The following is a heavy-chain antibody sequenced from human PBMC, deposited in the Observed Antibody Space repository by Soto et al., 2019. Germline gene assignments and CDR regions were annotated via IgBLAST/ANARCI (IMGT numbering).Heavy chain of an antibody. V-gene: IGHV1-69*08. D-gene: IGHD3-10*01. CDR2: IIPILGIA. CDR1: GGTFSSYT. Sequence: QVQLVQSGAEVKKPGSSVKVSCKASGGTFSSYTISWVRQAPGQGLEWMGRIIPILGIANYAQKFQGRVTITADKSPSTAYMELSSLRSEDTAVYYCARDATQLLGFGEPNWFDPWGQGTLVTVSS. J-gene: IGHJ5*02. CDR3: ARDATQLLGFGEPNWFDP.